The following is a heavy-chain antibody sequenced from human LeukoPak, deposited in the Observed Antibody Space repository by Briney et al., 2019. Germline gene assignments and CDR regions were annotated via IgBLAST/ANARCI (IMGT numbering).Heavy chain of an antibody. J-gene: IGHJ3*02. V-gene: IGHV4-59*01. CDR1: GGSISNYY. D-gene: IGHD5-12*01. CDR3: ARAYSDYGNDAFDI. CDR2: SHYTGSS. Sequence: PSETLSLTCTVSGGSISNYYWTWIRQPPGKAPEWIGYSHYTGSSNYNPSHKSRVTISVDTSKNQFSLKLSSVTAADTAVYYCARAYSDYGNDAFDIWGQGTMVTVS.